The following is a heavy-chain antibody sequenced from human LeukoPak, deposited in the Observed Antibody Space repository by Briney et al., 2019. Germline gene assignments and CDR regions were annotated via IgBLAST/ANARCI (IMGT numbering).Heavy chain of an antibody. CDR1: GGSFGGYY. CDR3: ARVRATGAHDR. V-gene: IGHV4-34*01. J-gene: IGHJ5*02. D-gene: IGHD7-27*01. Sequence: PSETLSLTCAVYGGSFGGYYWSWIRQPPGKGLEWIGEINHSGSTNYNPSLKSRVTISVDTSKNQFSLKLSSVTAADTAVYYCARVRATGAHDRWGQGTLVTVSS. CDR2: INHSGST.